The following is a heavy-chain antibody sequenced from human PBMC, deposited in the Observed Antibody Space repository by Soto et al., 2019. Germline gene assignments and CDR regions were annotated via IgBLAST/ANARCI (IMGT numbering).Heavy chain of an antibody. J-gene: IGHJ6*02. Sequence: GGSLRLSCAASGFPFSSYWMHWVRQAPGKGLVWVSRINSDGSSTGYADSVKGRFTISRDNAKNTLYLQMNSLRAEDTAVYYCARETYYDFWSGPEPKNSYGMDVWGQGTTVTVSS. V-gene: IGHV3-74*01. CDR3: ARETYYDFWSGPEPKNSYGMDV. D-gene: IGHD3-3*01. CDR1: GFPFSSYW. CDR2: INSDGSST.